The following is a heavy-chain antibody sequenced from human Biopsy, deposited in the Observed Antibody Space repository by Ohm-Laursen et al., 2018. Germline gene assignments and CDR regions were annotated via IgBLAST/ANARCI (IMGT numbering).Heavy chain of an antibody. CDR3: ARGMRSSGWPYFDS. CDR2: IYDRGSTA. Sequence: GTLSLTCPVSGDSVSSGSFYWTWIRQPPGQGLEYIGYIYDRGSTANYNPSLESRVTMSVDMPKNQFSLKLSPVTAADTAIYYCARGMRSSGWPYFDSWGQGTLVTVSS. D-gene: IGHD6-19*01. CDR1: GDSVSSGSFY. J-gene: IGHJ4*02. V-gene: IGHV4-61*01.